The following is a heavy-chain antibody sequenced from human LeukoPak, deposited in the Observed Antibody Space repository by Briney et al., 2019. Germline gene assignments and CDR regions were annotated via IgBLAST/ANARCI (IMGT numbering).Heavy chain of an antibody. D-gene: IGHD5-12*01. CDR1: GYTFTSYA. CDR3: ARGVATILPYYYYMDV. J-gene: IGHJ6*03. Sequence: ASVKVSCKASGYTFTSYAMNWVRQAPGQGLEWMGWINTNTGNPTYAQGFTGRFVFSLDTSVSTAYLQISSLKAEDTAVYYCARGVATILPYYYYMDVWGKGTTVTVSS. V-gene: IGHV7-4-1*02. CDR2: INTNTGNP.